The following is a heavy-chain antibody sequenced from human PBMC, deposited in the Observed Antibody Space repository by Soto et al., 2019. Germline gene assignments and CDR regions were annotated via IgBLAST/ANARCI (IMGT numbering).Heavy chain of an antibody. D-gene: IGHD1-1*01. CDR3: ATSHGNTWTDF. J-gene: IGHJ4*02. Sequence: EVKLVQSGGASVQSGGSLRLACAVSGLTYSDYSMNWVRQAPGKGLEWISYISPSGSPLYYADSVKGRFTITRDNAKNSLSPRMETLRGEHTAVYYCATSHGNTWTDFWGQGTLVTVAS. CDR2: ISPSGSPL. CDR1: GLTYSDYS. V-gene: IGHV3-48*01.